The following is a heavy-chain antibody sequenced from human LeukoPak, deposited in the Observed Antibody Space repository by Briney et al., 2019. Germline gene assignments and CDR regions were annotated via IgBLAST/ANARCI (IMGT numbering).Heavy chain of an antibody. J-gene: IGHJ2*01. V-gene: IGHV3-30-3*01. CDR3: ARKGAVVTAISSWYFDL. D-gene: IGHD2-21*02. Sequence: GRSLRLSCAASGFTFSSYATHWVRQAPGKGLEWVAVISYDGSNKYYADSVKGRFTISRDNSKNTLYLQMNSLRAEDTAVYYCARKGAVVTAISSWYFDLWGRGTLVTVSS. CDR2: ISYDGSNK. CDR1: GFTFSSYA.